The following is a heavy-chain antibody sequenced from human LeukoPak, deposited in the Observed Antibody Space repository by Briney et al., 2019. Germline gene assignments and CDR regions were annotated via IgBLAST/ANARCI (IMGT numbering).Heavy chain of an antibody. CDR1: GGTFSSYA. Sequence: SVKVSCKASGGTFSSYAISWVRQAPGQGLEWMGGIIPIFGTANYAQKFQGRVTITADKSTSTAYMELRSLRSDDTAVYYCARSARGYFDYWGQGTLVTVSS. V-gene: IGHV1-69*06. D-gene: IGHD3-16*01. J-gene: IGHJ4*02. CDR3: ARSARGYFDY. CDR2: IIPIFGTA.